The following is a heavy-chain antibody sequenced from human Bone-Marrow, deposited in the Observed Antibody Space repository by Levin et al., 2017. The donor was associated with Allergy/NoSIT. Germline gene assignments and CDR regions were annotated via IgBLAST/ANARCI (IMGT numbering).Heavy chain of an antibody. CDR3: ARERQQRVYYLDV. J-gene: IGHJ6*03. CDR1: GYTFTHYP. V-gene: IGHV7-4-1*02. D-gene: IGHD6-13*01. Sequence: GESLKISCQASGYTFTHYPVDWVRQAPGQGLEWMGWINTNTGNPTYAQGFAGRFVFSLDTSLNTAYLEINSLKSEDTAVYYCARERQQRVYYLDVWGKGTTVIVSS. CDR2: INTNTGNP.